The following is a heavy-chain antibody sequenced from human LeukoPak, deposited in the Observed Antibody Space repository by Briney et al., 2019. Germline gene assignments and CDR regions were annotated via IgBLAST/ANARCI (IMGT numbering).Heavy chain of an antibody. V-gene: IGHV4-59*01. CDR2: IYYSGST. J-gene: IGHJ3*02. D-gene: IGHD6-13*01. CDR3: ARYRTPIAAAGSRYPFDI. Sequence: PSGTLSLTCTVSGGSISSYYWSWIRQPPGKGLEWIGYIYYSGSTNYNPSLKSRVTMSVDTSKNQFSLKLSSVTAADTAVYYCARYRTPIAAAGSRYPFDIWGQGTMVTVSS. CDR1: GGSISSYY.